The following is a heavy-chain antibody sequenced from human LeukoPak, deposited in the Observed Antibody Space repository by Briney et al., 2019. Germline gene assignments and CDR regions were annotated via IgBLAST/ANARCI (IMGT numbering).Heavy chain of an antibody. CDR2: IHYSGST. J-gene: IGHJ5*02. D-gene: IGHD3-10*01. CDR3: ARIFGSGPGEYTWFDP. Sequence: SETLSLTCTVSGGSVSSGTYYWYWIRQPPGKGLEWIGYIHYSGSTNYSPSLKTRVTISVDTSKNQFSLKLSSVTAADTAVYYCARIFGSGPGEYTWFDPWGQGTLVTVSS. V-gene: IGHV4-61*01. CDR1: GGSVSSGTYY.